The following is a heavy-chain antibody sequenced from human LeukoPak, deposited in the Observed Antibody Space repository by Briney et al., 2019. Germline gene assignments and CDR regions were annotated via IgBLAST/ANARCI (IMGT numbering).Heavy chain of an antibody. CDR1: GYTFTSYY. Sequence: APVKVSCKASGYTFTSYYMHWVRQAPGQGLEWMGIINPSGGSTSYAQKFQGRVTMTRDTSTSTVYMELSSLRSEDTAVYYCVRSVGSSGWYGEFDYWGQGTLVTVSS. J-gene: IGHJ4*02. CDR2: INPSGGST. D-gene: IGHD6-19*01. V-gene: IGHV1-46*01. CDR3: VRSVGSSGWYGEFDY.